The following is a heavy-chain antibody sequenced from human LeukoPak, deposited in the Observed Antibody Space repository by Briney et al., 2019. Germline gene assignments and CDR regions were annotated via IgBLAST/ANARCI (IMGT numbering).Heavy chain of an antibody. CDR1: GGSFSGYY. Sequence: PSETLSLTCAVYGGSFSGYYWSWIRQPPGKGLEWIGEINHSGSTNYNPSLKSRVTISVDTSKNQFSLKLSSVTAADTAVYYCARRSYYDSSGYYPFDYWGQGTLVTVSS. CDR2: INHSGST. J-gene: IGHJ4*02. V-gene: IGHV4-34*01. CDR3: ARRSYYDSSGYYPFDY. D-gene: IGHD3-22*01.